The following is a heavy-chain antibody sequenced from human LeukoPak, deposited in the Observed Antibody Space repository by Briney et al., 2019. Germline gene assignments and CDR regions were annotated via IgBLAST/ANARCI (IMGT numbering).Heavy chain of an antibody. CDR1: GFTFSSYG. CDR3: ARVGAAAVQAFDI. Sequence: HPGRSLRLSCAASGFTFSSYGMHWVRQAPGKGLEWVAVIWYDGSNKYYADSVKGRFTISRDNSKNTLYLQMNSLRAEDTAVYYCARVGAAAVQAFDIWGQGTMVTVSS. CDR2: IWYDGSNK. D-gene: IGHD6-13*01. J-gene: IGHJ3*02. V-gene: IGHV3-33*01.